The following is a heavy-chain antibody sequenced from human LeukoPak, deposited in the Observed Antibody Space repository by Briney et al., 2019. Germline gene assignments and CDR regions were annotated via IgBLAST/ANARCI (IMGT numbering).Heavy chain of an antibody. CDR1: GYTFTSRY. CDR2: INPSGGRT. D-gene: IGHD5-12*01. J-gene: IGHJ4*02. Sequence: VASVKVSCKASGYTFTSRYIHWVRQAPGQGLEYMGVINPSGGRTIYAPRFQGRVTMTGDTSTNTVYMQLSTLRSEDTAVYYCVRDDGHSGYDDYWGQGTLVTVSS. CDR3: VRDDGHSGYDDY. V-gene: IGHV1-46*01.